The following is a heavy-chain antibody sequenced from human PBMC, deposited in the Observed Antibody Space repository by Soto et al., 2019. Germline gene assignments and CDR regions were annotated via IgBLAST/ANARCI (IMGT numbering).Heavy chain of an antibody. CDR3: ARAFDILTRYYFDY. V-gene: IGHV4-30-4*01. D-gene: IGHD3-9*01. Sequence: SETLSLTCTVSGGSISSGDYYWSWIRQPPGKGLEWIGYIYYSGSTYYNPSLKSRVTISVDTSKNQFSLKLSSVTAADTAVYYCARAFDILTRYYFDYWGQGTTVTVSS. CDR2: IYYSGST. CDR1: GGSISSGDYY. J-gene: IGHJ4*03.